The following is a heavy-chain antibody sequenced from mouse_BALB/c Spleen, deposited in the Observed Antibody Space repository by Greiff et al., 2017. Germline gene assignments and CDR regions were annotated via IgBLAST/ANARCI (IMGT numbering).Heavy chain of an antibody. J-gene: IGHJ3*01. CDR2: ISYDGSN. Sequence: DVQLQESGPGLVKPSQSLSLTCSVTGYSITSGYYWNWIRQFPGNKLEWMGYISYDGSNNYNPSLKNRISITRDTSKNQFFLKLNSVTTEDTATYYCARDVLKTARARGFAYWGQGTLVTVSA. CDR3: ARDVLKTARARGFAY. CDR1: GYSITSGYY. D-gene: IGHD3-2*01. V-gene: IGHV3-6*02.